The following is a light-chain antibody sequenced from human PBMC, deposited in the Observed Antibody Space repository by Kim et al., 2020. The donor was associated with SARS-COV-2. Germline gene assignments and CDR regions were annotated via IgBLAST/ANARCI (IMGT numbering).Light chain of an antibody. V-gene: IGLV1-40*01. CDR1: SSNIGAGYD. J-gene: IGLJ2*01. CDR2: GNS. CDR3: QSYDSSLSDSV. Sequence: RVTISCTGSSSNIGAGYDVQWYQHLPGTAPKLLIYGNSNRPSGVPDRFSGSKSGTAASLAITGLQAEDEADYYCQSYDSSLSDSVFGGGTQLTVL.